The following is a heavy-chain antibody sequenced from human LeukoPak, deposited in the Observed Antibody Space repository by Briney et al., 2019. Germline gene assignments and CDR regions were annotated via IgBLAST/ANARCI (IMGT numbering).Heavy chain of an antibody. Sequence: ASVKVPCKASGGTFSSYAISWVRQAPGQGLEWMGGIIPIFGTANCAQKFQGRVTITTDESTSTAYMELSSLRSEDTAVYYCARGGYYDSSGYDAFDIWGQGTMVTVSS. D-gene: IGHD3-22*01. V-gene: IGHV1-69*05. CDR1: GGTFSSYA. J-gene: IGHJ3*02. CDR2: IIPIFGTA. CDR3: ARGGYYDSSGYDAFDI.